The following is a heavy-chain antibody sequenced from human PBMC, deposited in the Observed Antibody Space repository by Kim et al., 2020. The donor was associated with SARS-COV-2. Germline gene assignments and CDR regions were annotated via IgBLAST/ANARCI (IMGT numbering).Heavy chain of an antibody. Sequence: SVKVSCKASGGTFSSYAISWVRQAPGQGLEWMGRIIPILGIANYAQKFQGRVTNTADKSTSTAYMELSSLRSEDTAVYYCAAPRLRFLEYGMDVWGQGTTVTVSS. J-gene: IGHJ6*02. CDR3: AAPRLRFLEYGMDV. V-gene: IGHV1-69*04. CDR2: IIPILGIA. CDR1: GGTFSSYA. D-gene: IGHD3-3*01.